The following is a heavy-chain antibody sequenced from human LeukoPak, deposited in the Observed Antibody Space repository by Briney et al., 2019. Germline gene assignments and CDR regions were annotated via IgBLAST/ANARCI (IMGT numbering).Heavy chain of an antibody. D-gene: IGHD2-21*02. V-gene: IGHV3-23*01. CDR1: GFTFNDFA. CDR3: AKKEGDTYASWYMDA. CDR2: IIGSGATA. Sequence: GGSLRLSCGAAGFTFNDFAMRGVRHAPGEGLERGSQIIGSGATAFYADSVTGLFTISRDNSQSTLFLHMKTLRREDTAAYYSAKKEGDTYASWYMDAWGKETTVTVSS. J-gene: IGHJ6*03.